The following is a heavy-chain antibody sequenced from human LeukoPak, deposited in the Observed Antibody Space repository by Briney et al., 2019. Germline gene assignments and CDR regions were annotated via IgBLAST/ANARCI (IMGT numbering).Heavy chain of an antibody. CDR3: ATYFDSSGYYDRIAFDI. CDR1: GGSISSSSYY. CDR2: IYYSGST. V-gene: IGHV4-39*07. J-gene: IGHJ3*02. D-gene: IGHD3-22*01. Sequence: SETLSLTCTVSGGSISSSSYYWGWIRQPPGKGPEWIGSIYYSGSTYYNPSLKSRVTISVDTSKNQFSLKLSSVTAADTAVYYCATYFDSSGYYDRIAFDIWGQGTMVTVSS.